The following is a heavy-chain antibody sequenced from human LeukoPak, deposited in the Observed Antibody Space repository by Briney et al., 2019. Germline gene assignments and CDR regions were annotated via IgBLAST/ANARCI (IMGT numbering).Heavy chain of an antibody. Sequence: AEGSLRLSCAASGFTFSSYGMHWVRQAPGKGLEWVAVISYDGSNKYYADSVRGRFTISRDNSKNTLYLQMNSLRAEDTAVYYCAKNQWLASYFDYWGQGTLVTVSS. CDR2: ISYDGSNK. J-gene: IGHJ4*02. V-gene: IGHV3-30*18. D-gene: IGHD6-19*01. CDR3: AKNQWLASYFDY. CDR1: GFTFSSYG.